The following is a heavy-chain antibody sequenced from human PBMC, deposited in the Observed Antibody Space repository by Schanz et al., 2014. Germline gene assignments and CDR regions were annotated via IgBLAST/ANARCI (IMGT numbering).Heavy chain of an antibody. V-gene: IGHV1-69*04. D-gene: IGHD6-6*01. J-gene: IGHJ4*02. Sequence: QVQLVQSGAEVKKPGASLKVSCKASGYTFTSYFIHWVRQAPGQGLEWMGRIIPSLGLAKYEQKFQDKVTITADTSTTTAYMELSGLRSDDTAVYYCARDQSPYTNSSDVRYFDYWGQGSLVTVSS. CDR1: GYTFTSYF. CDR3: ARDQSPYTNSSDVRYFDY. CDR2: IIPSLGLA.